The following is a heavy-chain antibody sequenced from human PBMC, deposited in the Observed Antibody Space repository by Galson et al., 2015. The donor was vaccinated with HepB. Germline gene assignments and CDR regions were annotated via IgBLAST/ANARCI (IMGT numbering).Heavy chain of an antibody. V-gene: IGHV1-18*01. CDR2: ISAYNGNT. Sequence: QSGAEVKKPGESLKISCKASGYTFTSYGISWVRQAPGQGLEWMGWISAYNGNTNYAQKLQGRVTMTTDTSTSTAYMELRSLRSDDTAVYYCARMGQRYCSSTSCYWPKQPPDYWGQGTLVTVSS. CDR3: ARMGQRYCSSTSCYWPKQPPDY. CDR1: GYTFTSYG. J-gene: IGHJ4*02. D-gene: IGHD2-2*01.